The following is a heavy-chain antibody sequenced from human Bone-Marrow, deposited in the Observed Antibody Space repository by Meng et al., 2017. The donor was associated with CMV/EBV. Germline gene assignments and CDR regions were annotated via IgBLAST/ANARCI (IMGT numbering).Heavy chain of an antibody. CDR2: IYYSGST. D-gene: IGHD6-19*01. V-gene: IGHV4-59*01. CDR3: ARDRTSSSGHIGRVSDYYYGMDV. CDR1: GFTFSSYA. Sequence: ESLKISCAASGFTFSSYAMSWIRQPPGKGLEWIGYIYYSGSTNYNPSLKSRVTISVDTSKNQFSLKLSSVTAADTAVYYCARDRTSSSGHIGRVSDYYYGMDVWGQGTTVTVSS. J-gene: IGHJ6*02.